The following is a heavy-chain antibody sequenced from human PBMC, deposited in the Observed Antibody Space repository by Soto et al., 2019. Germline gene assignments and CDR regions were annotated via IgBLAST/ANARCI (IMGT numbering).Heavy chain of an antibody. CDR2: IKKDGSVK. V-gene: IGHV3-7*03. Sequence: EVQLVESGGGLVQPVGSLRLSCEASGFSFSSYWMNWVRQAPGKGLEWVAIIKKDGSVKYYVDSVKGRFTISRDNAKNSLYLQMNGPRAEDTAVYYCAGGSGWLIDYWGRGTLVTVSS. CDR3: AGGSGWLIDY. D-gene: IGHD6-19*01. CDR1: GFSFSSYW. J-gene: IGHJ4*02.